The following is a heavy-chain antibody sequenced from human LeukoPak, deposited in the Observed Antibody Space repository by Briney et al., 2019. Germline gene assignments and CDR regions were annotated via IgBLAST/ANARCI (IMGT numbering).Heavy chain of an antibody. CDR2: ICPDGTVT. Sequence: GGSLRLSCAASGFTFSSYGMHWVRQAPGKGPMWVSRICPDGTVTNYADSVKARFVISRDNARNTVYLQMNSLRVEDTAVYYCVRDFRSADYWGQGTLVTVSS. CDR1: GFTFSSYG. CDR3: VRDFRSADY. V-gene: IGHV3-74*01. J-gene: IGHJ4*02.